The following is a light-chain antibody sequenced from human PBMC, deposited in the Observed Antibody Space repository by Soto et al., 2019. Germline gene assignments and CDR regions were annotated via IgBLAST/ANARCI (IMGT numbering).Light chain of an antibody. CDR1: QVIRND. V-gene: IGKV1-6*01. Sequence: AIRMTQSPASLSASVGDRVTITCRASQVIRNDLAWYQQTPGKAPKLLIYASSKLQTGLPSRFRGSGSGTDFTLTVSSLQPDDLATYYCLQDYSYPRTFGQGTKVEI. CDR2: ASS. CDR3: LQDYSYPRT. J-gene: IGKJ1*01.